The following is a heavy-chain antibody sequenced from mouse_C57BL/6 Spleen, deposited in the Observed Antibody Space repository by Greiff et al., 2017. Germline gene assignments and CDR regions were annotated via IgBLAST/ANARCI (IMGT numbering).Heavy chain of an antibody. J-gene: IGHJ3*01. V-gene: IGHV3-6*01. Sequence: EVQLQQSGPGLVKPSQSLSLSCSVTGYSITSGYYWNWIRQCPGNKLEWLGYISYDGSNNYNPSLKNRISITRDTSKYQFFLTLNSVTTEDTATYYCAKNWDDACWGQGTLVTVSA. CDR1: GYSITSGYY. CDR3: AKNWDDAC. D-gene: IGHD4-1*01. CDR2: ISYDGSN.